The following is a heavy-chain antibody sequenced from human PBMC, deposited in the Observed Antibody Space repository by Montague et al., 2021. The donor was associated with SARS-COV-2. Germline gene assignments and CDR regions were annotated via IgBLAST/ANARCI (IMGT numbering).Heavy chain of an antibody. CDR3: ARGPVTIFAVLNMLPPGGATDV. D-gene: IGHD3-3*01. Sequence: SETLSLTCAVYGGSFSDYYWTWIRQSPGKGLEWIGEINHSGSSNYNPSLKNRVTISVDKSKNQISLKLTSVTAADTAIYYCARGPVTIFAVLNMLPPGGATDVWGQGTTVTVSS. CDR1: GGSFSDYY. CDR2: INHSGSS. J-gene: IGHJ3*01. V-gene: IGHV4-34*01.